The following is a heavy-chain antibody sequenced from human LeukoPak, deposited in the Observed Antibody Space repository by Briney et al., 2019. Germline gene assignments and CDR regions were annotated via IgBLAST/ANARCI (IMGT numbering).Heavy chain of an antibody. CDR2: VNPSGGST. Sequence: ASVKVSCKASGYTFTSYYIHWVRQAPGQGLEWMGMVNPSGGSTSYAQKFQGRVSMTRDTSTTTVYMELSSLRSDDTAVYYCARRHKHYYQIDYWGQGTLVTVSS. CDR1: GYTFTSYY. D-gene: IGHD1-26*01. V-gene: IGHV1-46*01. J-gene: IGHJ4*02. CDR3: ARRHKHYYQIDY.